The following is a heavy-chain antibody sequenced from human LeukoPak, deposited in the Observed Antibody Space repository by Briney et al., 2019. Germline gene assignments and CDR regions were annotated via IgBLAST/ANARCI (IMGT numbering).Heavy chain of an antibody. Sequence: GGSLRLSCAVSVITLSNFDMSGVPQAPGRGLVWGAGLRGSGAHTYYAGSVKSRYTISRDNPKNTLYLQMNSLRVEDSAVYNCATAGSSERLWDYAMDVWGQGTRVTVSS. V-gene: IGHV3-23*01. CDR1: VITLSNFD. D-gene: IGHD4/OR15-4a*01. J-gene: IGHJ6*02. CDR2: LRGSGAHT. CDR3: ATAGSSERLWDYAMDV.